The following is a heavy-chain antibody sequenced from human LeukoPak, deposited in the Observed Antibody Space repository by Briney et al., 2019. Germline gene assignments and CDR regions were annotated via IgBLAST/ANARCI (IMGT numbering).Heavy chain of an antibody. CDR2: IIPIFGTA. CDR3: ARDLGYCSSTSCHNWFDP. CDR1: GGTFTSYA. V-gene: IGHV1-69*13. Sequence: ASVKVSCKASGGTFTSYAISWVRQAPGQGLEWMGGIIPIFGTANYAQKFQGRATITQGESTRTAYIEMSRRRSEDTAVYYCARDLGYCSSTSCHNWFDPWGQGTLVTVSS. J-gene: IGHJ5*02. D-gene: IGHD2-2*01.